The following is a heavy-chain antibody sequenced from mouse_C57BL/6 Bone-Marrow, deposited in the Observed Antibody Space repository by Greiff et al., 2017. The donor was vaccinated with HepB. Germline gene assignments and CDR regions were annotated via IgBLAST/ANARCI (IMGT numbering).Heavy chain of an antibody. D-gene: IGHD1-1*02. Sequence: EVKLQQSGAELVRPGASVKLSCTASGFNIKDDYMHWVKQRPEQGLEWTGWIDPENGDTEYASKFQGKATITADTSSNTAYLQLSSLTSEDTAVYYCTTYGWDWYFDVWGTGTTVTVSS. CDR1: GFNIKDDY. CDR2: IDPENGDT. V-gene: IGHV14-4*01. CDR3: TTYGWDWYFDV. J-gene: IGHJ1*03.